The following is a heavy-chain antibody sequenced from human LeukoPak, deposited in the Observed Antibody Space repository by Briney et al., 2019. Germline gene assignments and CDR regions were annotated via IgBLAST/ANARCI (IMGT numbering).Heavy chain of an antibody. CDR3: AKDVYSSSPYYFDS. J-gene: IGHJ4*02. Sequence: GSLRLSCAASGFTFSSYAMSWVRQAPGKGLEWVSTISGSGGSTYSADSVKGRFTISRDNSKNTLSLQMNSLRAEDTAVYYCAKDVYSSSPYYFDSWGQGTLVTVSS. D-gene: IGHD6-13*01. V-gene: IGHV3-23*01. CDR2: ISGSGGST. CDR1: GFTFSSYA.